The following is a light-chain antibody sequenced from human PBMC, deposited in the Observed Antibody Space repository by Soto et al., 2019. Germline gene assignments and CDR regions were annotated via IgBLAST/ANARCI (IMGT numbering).Light chain of an antibody. J-gene: IGLJ1*01. Sequence: QSVLTQPPSASGTPGQRVTISCSGSSSNIGSNTVNWYQHLPGTAPKLLIYSNYQRPSGVPDRFSGSKSGTSASLVISGLQSEDEADYYSATWDDSLNGHYVFGTGTKITAL. V-gene: IGLV1-44*01. CDR2: SNY. CDR3: ATWDDSLNGHYV. CDR1: SSNIGSNT.